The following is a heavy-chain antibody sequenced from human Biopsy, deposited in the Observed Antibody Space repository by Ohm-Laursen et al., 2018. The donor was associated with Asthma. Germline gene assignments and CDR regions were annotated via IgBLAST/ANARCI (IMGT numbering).Heavy chain of an antibody. Sequence: SVKVSCKASGGTFSSYAISWVRQAPGQGLEWMGGIIPIFGTANYAQKFQGRVTITADESTSTAYMELSSLRSEDTAVYYCARTYYDFLTGQVNDAFAMWGQGTMVTVSS. CDR2: IIPIFGTA. CDR1: GGTFSSYA. CDR3: ARTYYDFLTGQVNDAFAM. D-gene: IGHD3-9*01. J-gene: IGHJ3*02. V-gene: IGHV1-69*13.